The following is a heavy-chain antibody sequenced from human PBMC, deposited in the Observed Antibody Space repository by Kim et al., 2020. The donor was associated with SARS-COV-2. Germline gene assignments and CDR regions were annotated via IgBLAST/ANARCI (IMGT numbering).Heavy chain of an antibody. D-gene: IGHD2-2*01. V-gene: IGHV4-31*02. J-gene: IGHJ4*02. CDR3: ARRYCSSTSCSPTAPIDY. Sequence: NSRVTISVDTSKNQFSMKLSSVTAADPAVYYCARRYCSSTSCSPTAPIDYWGQGTLVTVSS.